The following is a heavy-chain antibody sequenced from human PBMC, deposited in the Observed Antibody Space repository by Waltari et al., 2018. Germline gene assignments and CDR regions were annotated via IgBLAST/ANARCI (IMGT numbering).Heavy chain of an antibody. V-gene: IGHV1-2*06. J-gene: IGHJ4*02. D-gene: IGHD3-9*01. CDR1: GGTFSSYA. CDR3: ARVKTNVLRYFGGGNAADY. Sequence: QVQLVQSGAEVKKPGSSVKVSCKASGGTFSSYAISWVRQAPGQGLEWMGRINPNSGGTNYAQKFQGRVTMTRDTSISTAYMELSRLRSDDTAVYYCARVKTNVLRYFGGGNAADYWGQGTLVTVSS. CDR2: INPNSGGT.